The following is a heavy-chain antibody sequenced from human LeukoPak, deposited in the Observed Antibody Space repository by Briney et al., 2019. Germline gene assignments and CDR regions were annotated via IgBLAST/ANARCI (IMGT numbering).Heavy chain of an antibody. J-gene: IGHJ4*02. CDR2: IKPDGSDQ. D-gene: IGHD1-26*01. Sequence: GGSLRLSCAASGFTVSSNYMSWVRQAPGKGLEWVANIKPDGSDQYYVDSVKGRFTISRDNAKNSLYLQMNSLRAEDTAVYYCARWSLGDYWGQGTLVTVSS. CDR3: ARWSLGDY. V-gene: IGHV3-7*01. CDR1: GFTVSSNY.